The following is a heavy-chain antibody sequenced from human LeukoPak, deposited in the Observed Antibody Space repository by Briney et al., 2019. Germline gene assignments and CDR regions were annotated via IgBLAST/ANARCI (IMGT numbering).Heavy chain of an antibody. Sequence: GTSLTLSCTASGFTFISYAIHWVRQAPGKGLEWVAVISFHGTDSFYADSVKGRFTISRDNSKNTLYLQMNSLRAEDTAVYYCAKGELWFGELYYYYMDVWGKGTTVTISS. CDR2: ISFHGTDS. J-gene: IGHJ6*03. CDR3: AKGELWFGELYYYYMDV. V-gene: IGHV3-30*04. D-gene: IGHD3-10*01. CDR1: GFTFISYA.